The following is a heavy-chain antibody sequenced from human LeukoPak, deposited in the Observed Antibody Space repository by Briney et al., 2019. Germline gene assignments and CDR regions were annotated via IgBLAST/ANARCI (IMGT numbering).Heavy chain of an antibody. Sequence: SVKVSCKASGGTFSSYAISWVRQAPGQGLEWMGGIIPIFGTANYAQKFQGRVTITTDESTSTAYMELSSLRSEDTAVYYCARARQYCGGDCYPYVYYFDYWGQGTLVTVSS. D-gene: IGHD2-21*01. J-gene: IGHJ4*02. CDR3: ARARQYCGGDCYPYVYYFDY. CDR1: GGTFSSYA. CDR2: IIPIFGTA. V-gene: IGHV1-69*05.